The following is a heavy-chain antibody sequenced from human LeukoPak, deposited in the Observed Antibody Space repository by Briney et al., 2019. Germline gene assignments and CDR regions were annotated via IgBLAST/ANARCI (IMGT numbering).Heavy chain of an antibody. V-gene: IGHV1-46*01. J-gene: IGHJ6*02. Sequence: ASVNVSCKASGYTFTSYYMHWVRQAPGQGLEWMGIINPSGGSTSYVQKFQGRVTMTRDTSTSTVYMELSSLRSEDTAVYYCAREGGWVVVAYYYGMDVWGQGTTVTVSS. CDR2: INPSGGST. D-gene: IGHD2-15*01. CDR1: GYTFTSYY. CDR3: AREGGWVVVAYYYGMDV.